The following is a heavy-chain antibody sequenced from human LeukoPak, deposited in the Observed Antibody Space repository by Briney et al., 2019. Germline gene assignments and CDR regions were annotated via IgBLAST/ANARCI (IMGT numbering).Heavy chain of an antibody. V-gene: IGHV3-23*01. J-gene: IGHJ4*02. Sequence: GGSLRLSCAASGFTFSSYAMSWVRQAPGKGLEWVSAISGSGGSTYYADSVKGRFTISRDNSKNTLYLRMNSLRAEDTAVYYCAKDIRDGYNFGVYWGQGTLVTVSS. CDR2: ISGSGGST. CDR1: GFTFSSYA. CDR3: AKDIRDGYNFGVY. D-gene: IGHD5-24*01.